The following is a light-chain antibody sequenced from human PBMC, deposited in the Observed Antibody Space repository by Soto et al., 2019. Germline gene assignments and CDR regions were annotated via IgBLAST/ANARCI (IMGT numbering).Light chain of an antibody. V-gene: IGKV3-11*01. Sequence: EIVLTQSPATLSLSPGERATLSCRASQSVSSYLAWYQQNPGQAPRLLSYDASNRATGIPARFSGSGSGTDFTLTISSLERGDFAVYYCQQIYGTFGQATKVEI. CDR2: DAS. J-gene: IGKJ1*01. CDR1: QSVSSY. CDR3: QQIYGT.